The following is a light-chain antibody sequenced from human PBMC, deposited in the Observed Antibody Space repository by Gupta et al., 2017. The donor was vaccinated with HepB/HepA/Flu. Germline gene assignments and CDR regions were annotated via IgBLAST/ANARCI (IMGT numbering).Light chain of an antibody. CDR1: HSVNRNY. CDR3: QQYGRSVHS. V-gene: IGKV3-20*01. J-gene: IGKJ4*01. Sequence: ENVLTQSPGTLSLSPGERATLSCRASHSVNRNYLAWYQQKPGQAPRLLIYDTSARATGIADRGSGSASGTDFTLTMSSLEPEDAATYYSQQYGRSVHSFRGGTKVEIK. CDR2: DTS.